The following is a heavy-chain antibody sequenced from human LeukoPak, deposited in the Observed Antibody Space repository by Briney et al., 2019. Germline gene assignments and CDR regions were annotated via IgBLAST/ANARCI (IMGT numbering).Heavy chain of an antibody. J-gene: IGHJ3*02. CDR2: IRYDGSNK. CDR1: GFTFSSYG. V-gene: IGHV3-30*02. D-gene: IGHD6-19*01. CDR3: AKDRYKIGWYPDAFDI. Sequence: GGSLRLSCAASGFTFSSYGMHWVGQAPGKGLEWVAFIRYDGSNKYYADSVKGRFTISRDNSKNTLYLQMNSLRAEDTAVYYCAKDRYKIGWYPDAFDIWGQGTMVTVSS.